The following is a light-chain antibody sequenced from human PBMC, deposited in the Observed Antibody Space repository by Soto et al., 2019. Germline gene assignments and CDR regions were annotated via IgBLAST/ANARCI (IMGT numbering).Light chain of an antibody. CDR2: AAS. CDR3: QHYGSSPYT. V-gene: IGKV3-20*01. CDR1: QSVSSSY. J-gene: IGKJ2*01. Sequence: EIVLTQSPGTLSLSPGERATLSCRASQSVSSSYLAWYKQKPGQAPRLLIYAASSRATGIPDRFSGSGSGTDFTLTISRLEPEDFAVYYCQHYGSSPYTFGQGTKLESK.